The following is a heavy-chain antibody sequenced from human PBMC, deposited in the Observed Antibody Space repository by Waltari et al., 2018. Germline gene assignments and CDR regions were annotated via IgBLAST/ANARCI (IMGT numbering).Heavy chain of an antibody. D-gene: IGHD5-12*01. CDR2: IIPMPGIT. Sequence: QVQLVQSGAEVTPPGSSVKVSCTASGGPSSSVGLPWLRQAPGQGLEWMGKIIPMPGITDYEQKFQGRLRITADRSTTTGYMELRSLGSEDTTIYYCARRVSTKGAFEVWGRGTLVTVSP. J-gene: IGHJ3*01. V-gene: IGHV1-69*02. CDR1: GGPSSSVG. CDR3: ARRVSTKGAFEV.